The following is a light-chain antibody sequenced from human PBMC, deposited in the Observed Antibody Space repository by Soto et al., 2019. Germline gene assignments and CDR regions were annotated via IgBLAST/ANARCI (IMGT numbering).Light chain of an antibody. CDR2: EVS. J-gene: IGLJ2*01. CDR3: SSYAGSNTVV. Sequence: QSALTQPPSASGSPGQSVTISCTGTSSDVGGYNYVSWYQQQSGKAPKLMIYEVSKQPSGVPDRFSGSKSGNTASLTVSGLQAEDEADYYCSSYAGSNTVVFGGGTKLTVL. V-gene: IGLV2-8*01. CDR1: SSDVGGYNY.